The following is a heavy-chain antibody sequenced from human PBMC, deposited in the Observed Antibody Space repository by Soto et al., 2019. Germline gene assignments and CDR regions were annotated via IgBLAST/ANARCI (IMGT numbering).Heavy chain of an antibody. CDR3: ARSYSSGWSLYYYGMDV. CDR1: GFTFRSSA. V-gene: IGHV3-23*01. CDR2: ISDSGGST. D-gene: IGHD6-19*01. Sequence: GGSLRLSCAASGFTFRSSAMSWVRQAPGKGLEWVSGISDSGGSTYYADSVKGRFTISRDNSKNTLYLQMNSLRAEDTASYYCARSYSSGWSLYYYGMDVWGQGTTVTVSS. J-gene: IGHJ6*02.